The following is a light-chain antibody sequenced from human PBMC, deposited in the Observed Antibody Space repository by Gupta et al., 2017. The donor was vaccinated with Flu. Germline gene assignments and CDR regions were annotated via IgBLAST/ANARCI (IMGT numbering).Light chain of an antibody. Sequence: QSLLPPPPPASRPPRPRFTTSCSGRRYNIGNNYVYWYQQHPGEAPRLLIYRVNERPSGVPDRFSGSNSGTSGSLAISGLRSEDEGDYLCGAWDNSLNSFVFGTGTTVTVL. CDR2: RVN. CDR1: RYNIGNNY. CDR3: GAWDNSLNSFV. V-gene: IGLV1-47*01. J-gene: IGLJ1*01.